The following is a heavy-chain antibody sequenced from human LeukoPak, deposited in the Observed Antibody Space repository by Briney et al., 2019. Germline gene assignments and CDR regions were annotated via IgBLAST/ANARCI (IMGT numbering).Heavy chain of an antibody. Sequence: ASVKVSCKASGYTFTGYYMHWVRQAPGQGVEWMGWINPNSGGTNYAKKFQGRVTMTRDTSMRTAYMELSRLRSDDTAVYYCARDHLLWFGELLFQFDYWGQGTLVTVSS. CDR2: INPNSGGT. CDR1: GYTFTGYY. V-gene: IGHV1-2*02. CDR3: ARDHLLWFGELLFQFDY. D-gene: IGHD3-10*01. J-gene: IGHJ4*02.